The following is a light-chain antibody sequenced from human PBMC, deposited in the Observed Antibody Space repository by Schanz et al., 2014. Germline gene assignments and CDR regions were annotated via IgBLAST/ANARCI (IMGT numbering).Light chain of an antibody. J-gene: IGLJ3*02. CDR3: CSYAGSRWV. V-gene: IGLV2-8*01. Sequence: QSALTQPPSASGSPGQSITISCTGTSSDVGGYNYVSWYQQHPGKAPKLMIFEVSKRPSGVPDRFSGSKSGNTASLTVSGLQDEDESDYYCCSYAGSRWVFGGGTKLTVL. CDR1: SSDVGGYNY. CDR2: EVS.